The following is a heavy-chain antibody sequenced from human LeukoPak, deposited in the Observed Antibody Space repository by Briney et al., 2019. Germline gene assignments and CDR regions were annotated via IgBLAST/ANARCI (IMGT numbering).Heavy chain of an antibody. CDR1: GGSISSYY. D-gene: IGHD1-20*01. CDR2: IYYSGST. V-gene: IGHV4-59*01. J-gene: IGHJ3*02. Sequence: RPSQTLSLTCTVSGGSISSYYWSWIRQPPGKGLEWIGYIYYSGSTNYNPSLKSRVTISVDTSKNQFSLKLSSVTAADTAVYYCARVNWNARAFDIWGQGTMVTVSS. CDR3: ARVNWNARAFDI.